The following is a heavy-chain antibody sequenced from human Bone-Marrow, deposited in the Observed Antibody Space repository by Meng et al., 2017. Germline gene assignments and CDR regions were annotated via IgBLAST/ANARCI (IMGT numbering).Heavy chain of an antibody. CDR1: GYTFTDYW. CDR2: INPNSGGT. D-gene: IGHD3-22*01. CDR3: ARDRGYDSSGYYGY. V-gene: IGHV1-2*06. J-gene: IGHJ4*02. Sequence: GQPVQAGAEVKHPGALVKVSCNAAGYTFTDYWLHWVRRAPGQGLEWMGRINPNSGGTNYAQKFQGRVTMTRDTSIITAYMELSRLRSDDTALYSCARDRGYDSSGYYGYWGQGTLVTVSS.